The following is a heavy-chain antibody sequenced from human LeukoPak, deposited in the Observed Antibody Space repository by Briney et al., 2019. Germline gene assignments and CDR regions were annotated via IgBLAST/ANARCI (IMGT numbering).Heavy chain of an antibody. CDR2: IYYSGST. V-gene: IGHV4-59*01. CDR1: GGSFSGYY. D-gene: IGHD3-3*01. Sequence: SETLSLTRAVYGGSFSGYYWSWIRQPPGKGLEWIGYIYYSGSTNYNPSLKSRVTISVDTSKNQFSLKLSSVTAADTAVYYCARGYDFWSGYYTTPGYFDLRGRGTLVTVSS. J-gene: IGHJ2*01. CDR3: ARGYDFWSGYYTTPGYFDL.